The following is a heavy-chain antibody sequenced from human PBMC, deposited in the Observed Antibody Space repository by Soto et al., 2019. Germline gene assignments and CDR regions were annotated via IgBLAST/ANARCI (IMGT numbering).Heavy chain of an antibody. D-gene: IGHD2-2*01. CDR1: GFTFSSYA. CDR2: ISDSGGST. V-gene: IGHV3-23*01. CDR3: ANVPPRGAAVPGAMPDYFDY. J-gene: IGHJ4*02. Sequence: GGSLRLSCAASGFTFSSYAMSWVRQAPGKGLEWVSAISDSGGSTYYADSVKGRFTISRDNSKNTLYLQMNSLRAEDTAVYYSANVPPRGAAVPGAMPDYFDYWGQGTLVTVSS.